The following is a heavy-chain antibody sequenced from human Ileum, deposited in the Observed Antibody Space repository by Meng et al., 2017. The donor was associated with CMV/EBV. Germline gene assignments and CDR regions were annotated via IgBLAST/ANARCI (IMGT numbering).Heavy chain of an antibody. D-gene: IGHD6-13*01. J-gene: IGHJ4*02. CDR3: AKKFGSSWPNLEY. Sequence: GGSLRLSCAASGFTFSRYGMHWVRQAPGKGLELVSFIRYDETDNYYADSLKSRFTISRDNSKNTLYLQMNSLRAEDTAVYYCAKKFGSSWPNLEYWGQGTLVTVSS. CDR1: GFTFSRYG. V-gene: IGHV3-30*02. CDR2: IRYDETDN.